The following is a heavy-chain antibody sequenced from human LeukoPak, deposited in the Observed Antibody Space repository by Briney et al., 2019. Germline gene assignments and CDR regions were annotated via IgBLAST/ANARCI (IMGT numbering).Heavy chain of an antibody. CDR2: ISGSGGST. V-gene: IGHV3-23*01. D-gene: IGHD6-13*01. CDR1: GFTFSSYA. Sequence: PGGSLRLSCAASGFTFSSYAMSWVRQAPGKGLEWVSAISGSGGSTYYADSVKGRFTISRDNSKNTLYLQMNSLRAEDTAVYYCAKDSVAAAGHPVPLDYWGQGTLVTVSS. CDR3: AKDSVAAAGHPVPLDY. J-gene: IGHJ4*02.